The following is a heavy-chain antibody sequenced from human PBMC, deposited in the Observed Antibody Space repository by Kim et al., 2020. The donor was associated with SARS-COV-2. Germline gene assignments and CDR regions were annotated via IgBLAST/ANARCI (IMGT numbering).Heavy chain of an antibody. CDR2: ISSSSSTI. D-gene: IGHD3-10*01. CDR3: ARDNFGEFSYYYYGMDV. J-gene: IGHJ6*02. CDR1: GFTFSSYS. Sequence: GGSLRLSCAASGFTFSSYSMNWVRQAPGKGLEWVSYISSSSSTIYYADSVKGRFTISRDNAKNSLYLQMNSLRDEDTAVYYCARDNFGEFSYYYYGMDVWGQGTTVTVSS. V-gene: IGHV3-48*02.